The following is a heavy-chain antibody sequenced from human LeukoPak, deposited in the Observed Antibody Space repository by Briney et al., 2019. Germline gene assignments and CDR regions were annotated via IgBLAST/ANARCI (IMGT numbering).Heavy chain of an antibody. CDR2: ISPSGDNT. Sequence: GESLTLSCAASGFTFSSYVMSWVGQAPGKGLEWVSAISPSGDNTYYADSVKGRFTISRDNSKNTLYLQLNSLRAEDAALYYCAKEVPYNNNWLTIDYWGQGTLDT. CDR1: GFTFSSYV. D-gene: IGHD6-13*01. J-gene: IGHJ4*02. CDR3: AKEVPYNNNWLTIDY. V-gene: IGHV3-23*01.